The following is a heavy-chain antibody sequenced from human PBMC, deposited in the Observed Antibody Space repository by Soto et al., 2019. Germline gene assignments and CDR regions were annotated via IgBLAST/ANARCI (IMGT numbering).Heavy chain of an antibody. CDR1: GFTFSNYA. Sequence: QVQLVESGGGVVQPGRSLRLSCAPSGFTFSNYAMHWVRQAPGKGLEWVAVISYDGSNKCYADSVKGRFTISRDNSKNTLYLQMNSLRAEDTAVYYCARDKRDLRFLEWSYYFDYWGQGTLVTVSS. V-gene: IGHV3-30-3*01. D-gene: IGHD3-3*01. CDR2: ISYDGSNK. CDR3: ARDKRDLRFLEWSYYFDY. J-gene: IGHJ4*02.